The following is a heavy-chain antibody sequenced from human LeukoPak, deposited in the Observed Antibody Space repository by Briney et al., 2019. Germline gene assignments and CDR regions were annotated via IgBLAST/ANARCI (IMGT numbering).Heavy chain of an antibody. CDR3: ARVYSTIFGVVRNWLDP. CDR2: ISSSSSYI. Sequence: PGGSLRLSCAASGFTFSSYSMNWVRQAPGKGLEWVSSISSSSSYIYYADSVKGRFTISRDNAKNSLYLQMNSLRAEDTAVYYCARVYSTIFGVVRNWLDPWGQGTLVTVSS. J-gene: IGHJ5*02. CDR1: GFTFSSYS. V-gene: IGHV3-21*01. D-gene: IGHD3-3*01.